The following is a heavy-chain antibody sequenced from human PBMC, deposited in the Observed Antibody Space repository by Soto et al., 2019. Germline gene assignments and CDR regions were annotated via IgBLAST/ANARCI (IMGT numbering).Heavy chain of an antibody. V-gene: IGHV1-2*02. CDR2: INPNSGGT. CDR1: GCTFTGYY. D-gene: IGHD3-3*01. Sequence: GAAVKVSCKASGCTFTGYYMHWVRQAPGQGLEWMGWINPNSGGTNYAQKFQGRVTMTRDTSISTAYMELSRLRSDDTAVYYCARDLSGGFLEWLSWGQGTLVTVSS. CDR3: ARDLSGGFLEWLS. J-gene: IGHJ5*02.